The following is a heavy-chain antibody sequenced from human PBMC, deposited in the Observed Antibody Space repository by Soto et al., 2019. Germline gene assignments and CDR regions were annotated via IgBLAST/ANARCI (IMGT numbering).Heavy chain of an antibody. CDR2: IYQSGST. J-gene: IGHJ3*02. Sequence: KPSETLSLTCTVSGGSISSSDYSWSWIRQPPGKGLEWIGFIYQSGSTYYSPSLKSRLTMSLDRSKNQFSLKLSSVTAADTAVYYCAREVLYYDSSGYSWDDAFDIWGQGTLVTVSS. CDR1: GGSISSSDYS. V-gene: IGHV4-30-2*01. D-gene: IGHD3-22*01. CDR3: AREVLYYDSSGYSWDDAFDI.